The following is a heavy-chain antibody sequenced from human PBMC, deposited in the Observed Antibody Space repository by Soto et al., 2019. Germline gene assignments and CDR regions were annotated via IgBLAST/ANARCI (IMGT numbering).Heavy chain of an antibody. CDR2: IYYSGST. J-gene: IGHJ5*02. CDR1: GGSISSYY. CDR3: ARGHKDYIRGCFDP. Sequence: TLSLTCTVSGGSISSYYWSWIRRPPVKGLEWIGYIYYSGSTNYNPSLKSRVTISVDTSKNQFSLKLSSVTAADTAVYYCARGHKDYIRGCFDPWGQGTLVTVSS. V-gene: IGHV4-59*01. D-gene: IGHD4-4*01.